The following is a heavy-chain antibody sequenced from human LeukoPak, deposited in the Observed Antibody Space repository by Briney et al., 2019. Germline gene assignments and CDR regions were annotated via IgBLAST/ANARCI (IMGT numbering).Heavy chain of an antibody. Sequence: GGSLRLSCAASGFTFSNYWMHWVRHAPGKGLVWVSRINSDRSSRNYADSVKGRFTISRDNAKNTLYLQMNSLRAEDTAVYYCASASSHRIAAGGDYWGQGTLVTVSS. CDR2: INSDRSSR. V-gene: IGHV3-74*01. CDR1: GFTFSNYW. CDR3: ASASSHRIAAGGDY. D-gene: IGHD6-13*01. J-gene: IGHJ4*02.